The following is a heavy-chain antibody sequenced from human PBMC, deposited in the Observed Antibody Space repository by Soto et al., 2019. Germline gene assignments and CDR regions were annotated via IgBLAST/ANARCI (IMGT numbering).Heavy chain of an antibody. J-gene: IGHJ6*02. CDR3: ARDTKFQYWDYYYGMDV. CDR2: IWYDGSNK. V-gene: IGHV3-33*01. CDR1: GFTSSSYG. Sequence: GGSLRLSCAASGFTSSSYGMHWVRQAPGKGLEWVAVIWYDGSNKYYADSVKGRFTISRDNSKNTLYLQMNSLRAEDTAVYYCARDTKFQYWDYYYGMDVWGQGTTVTVSS. D-gene: IGHD3-9*01.